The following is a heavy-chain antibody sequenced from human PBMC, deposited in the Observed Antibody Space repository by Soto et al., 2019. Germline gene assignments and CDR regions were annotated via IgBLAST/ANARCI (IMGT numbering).Heavy chain of an antibody. Sequence: SETLSLTCTVSGGSISSYYWSWIRQPPGNGQEWIGYIYYSGRTTYNPSLKNRVTISVNPYKNQFSLKLSSVTAVDQAVYFCACIFSGGYSYGFYCYGIDVCAQGTTVTVSS. J-gene: IGHJ6*02. D-gene: IGHD5-18*01. V-gene: IGHV4-59*08. CDR2: IYYSGRT. CDR1: GGSISSYY. CDR3: ACIFSGGYSYGFYCYGIDV.